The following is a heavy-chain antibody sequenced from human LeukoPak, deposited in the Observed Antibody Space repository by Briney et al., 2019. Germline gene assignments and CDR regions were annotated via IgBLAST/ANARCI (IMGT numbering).Heavy chain of an antibody. CDR1: GFTFSSYA. CDR2: ISGSGGST. Sequence: SGGSLRLSCAASGFTFSSYAMSWVRQAPGKGLEWVSAISGSGGSTYYADSVKGRFTISRDNSKNTLYLQMNSLRAEDTAVYYCAVSEWLPPYFDYWGQGTLVTVSS. V-gene: IGHV3-23*01. J-gene: IGHJ4*02. CDR3: AVSEWLPPYFDY. D-gene: IGHD3-3*01.